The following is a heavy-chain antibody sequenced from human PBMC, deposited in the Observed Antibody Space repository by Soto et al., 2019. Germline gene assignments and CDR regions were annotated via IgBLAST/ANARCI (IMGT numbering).Heavy chain of an antibody. CDR2: PSYRGTT. V-gene: IGHV4-31*03. Sequence: PSETLSLTCTVSGGSFNSGAYYWGWIRRHPGKGLEWIGYPSYRGTTYYSPSLKSRLTMSLDTSKNQFSLKLNSVTAADTAVYYCARVSATGTRWFGPWGPGTLVTVSS. J-gene: IGHJ5*02. CDR3: ARVSATGTRWFGP. D-gene: IGHD6-13*01. CDR1: GGSFNSGAYY.